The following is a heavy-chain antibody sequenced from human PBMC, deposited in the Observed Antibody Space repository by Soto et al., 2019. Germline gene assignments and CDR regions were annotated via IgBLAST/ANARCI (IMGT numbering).Heavy chain of an antibody. D-gene: IGHD2-15*01. CDR3: ARQVIGGGGRGIDY. V-gene: IGHV4-59*08. Sequence: SETLSLTCTVSGGSISSYYWSWIRQPPGKGLEWIGYIYYSGSTNYNPSLKSRVTMSVDTSKNQFSLKLSSVTAADTAVYYCARQVIGGGGRGIDYWGQGTLVTVSS. CDR2: IYYSGST. J-gene: IGHJ4*02. CDR1: GGSISSYY.